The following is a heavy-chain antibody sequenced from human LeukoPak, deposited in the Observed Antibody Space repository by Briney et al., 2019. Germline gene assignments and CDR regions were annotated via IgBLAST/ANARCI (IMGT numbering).Heavy chain of an antibody. D-gene: IGHD6-6*01. CDR2: INHSGST. CDR3: AADSSSRDY. V-gene: IGHV4-34*01. CDR1: GGSFSGYY. J-gene: IGHJ4*02. Sequence: KASETLSLTCAVYGGSFSGYYLSWIRQPPGKGLEWIGEINHSGSTNYNPSLKSRVTISVDTSKNQFSLKLSSVTAADTAVYYCAADSSSRDYWGQGTLVTVSS.